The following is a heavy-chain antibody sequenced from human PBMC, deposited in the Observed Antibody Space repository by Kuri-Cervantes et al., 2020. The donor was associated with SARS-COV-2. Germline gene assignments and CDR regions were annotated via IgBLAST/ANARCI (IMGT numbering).Heavy chain of an antibody. CDR3: ARRSYYDFFTGYYIPFYMDV. CDR2: IYYTGST. D-gene: IGHD3-9*01. Sequence: SETLSLTCTVSGASISSSSYYWDWNRQPTGKGLEWIGSIYYTGSTYYNPSLKSRVTISVDTSKNQFSLKLTSVTAADTAVYYCARRSYYDFFTGYYIPFYMDVWGKGTTVTVSS. CDR1: GASISSSSYY. V-gene: IGHV4-39*01. J-gene: IGHJ6*03.